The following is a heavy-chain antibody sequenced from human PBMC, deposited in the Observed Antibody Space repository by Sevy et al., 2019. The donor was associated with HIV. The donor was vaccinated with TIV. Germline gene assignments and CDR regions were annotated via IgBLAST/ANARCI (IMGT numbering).Heavy chain of an antibody. Sequence: SETLSLICTVSGGPISTSSYYWAWIRQPPGKGLEWIGSIYYSGSTYYNPSLKSRVTISVDRSKNQFSLNLRSVTAADTAAYYCARPDSYSYYGMDVWGQGTTVTVSS. J-gene: IGHJ6*02. D-gene: IGHD3-22*01. CDR2: IYYSGST. V-gene: IGHV4-39*01. CDR1: GGPISTSSYY. CDR3: ARPDSYSYYGMDV.